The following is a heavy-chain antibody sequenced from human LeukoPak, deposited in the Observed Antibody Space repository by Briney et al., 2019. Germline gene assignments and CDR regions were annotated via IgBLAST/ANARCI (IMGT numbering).Heavy chain of an antibody. V-gene: IGHV4-4*02. CDR3: ARANLNDFWSGYSSNWFDP. Sequence: SETLSLTCAVSGGSISSSNWWSWVRQPPGKGLEWIGEIYHSGSTNYNPSLKSRVIISVDKSKNQFSLKLSSVTAADTAVYYCARANLNDFWSGYSSNWFDPWGQGTLVTVSS. J-gene: IGHJ5*02. CDR2: IYHSGST. CDR1: GGSISSSNW. D-gene: IGHD3-3*01.